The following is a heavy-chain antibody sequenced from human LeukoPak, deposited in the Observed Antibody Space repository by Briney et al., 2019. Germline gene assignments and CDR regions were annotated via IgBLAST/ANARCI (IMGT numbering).Heavy chain of an antibody. D-gene: IGHD3-10*01. J-gene: IGHJ4*02. Sequence: GGSLRLSCAASGFTFSSYGMSWVRQAPGKGLEWVSAISGSGGSTYYADSVKGRFTISRDNSKNTLYLQMNSLRAEDTAVYYCAKDRNKLLWFGESNWGYYFDYWGQGTPVTVSS. CDR3: AKDRNKLLWFGESNWGYYFDY. CDR2: ISGSGGST. CDR1: GFTFSSYG. V-gene: IGHV3-23*01.